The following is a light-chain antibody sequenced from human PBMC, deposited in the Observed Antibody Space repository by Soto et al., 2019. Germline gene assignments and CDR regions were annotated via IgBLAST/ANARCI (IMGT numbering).Light chain of an antibody. V-gene: IGLV1-51*01. Sequence: QSVLTQPPSVSAAPGQTVTISCSGSSSNIGNNYVSWYQQLPGTAPKLLIYDNNKRPSGIPDRFSGSKSGTSATLGITGLQTGDEADYYCGTWDSRLSAVVFGGGPKVTVL. CDR2: DNN. CDR3: GTWDSRLSAVV. CDR1: SSNIGNNY. J-gene: IGLJ2*01.